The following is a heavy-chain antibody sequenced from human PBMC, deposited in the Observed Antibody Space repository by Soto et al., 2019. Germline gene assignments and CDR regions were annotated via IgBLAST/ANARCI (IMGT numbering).Heavy chain of an antibody. J-gene: IGHJ4*02. Sequence: PGGSLRLSCAASRFTFSSYAMSWVRQAPGKGLEWVSSISGGGNDAYYADSVKGRFTISRDNSQNTLYLQMSSLRADDTAVYYCAKNTTVRGAPMGPLDYWGQGTLVTVSS. D-gene: IGHD3-10*01. CDR1: RFTFSSYA. V-gene: IGHV3-23*01. CDR2: ISGGGNDA. CDR3: AKNTTVRGAPMGPLDY.